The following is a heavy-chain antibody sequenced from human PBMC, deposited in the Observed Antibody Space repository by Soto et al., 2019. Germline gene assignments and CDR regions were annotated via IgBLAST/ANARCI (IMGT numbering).Heavy chain of an antibody. D-gene: IGHD1-26*01. CDR3: ARSPNSPVEIWYSGSYYFDY. J-gene: IGHJ4*02. CDR2: IYPGDSDT. Sequence: GESLKISCKGSGYSFTSYWIGWVRQMPGKVLEWMGIIYPGDSDTRYSPSFQGQVTISADKAISTPYLQWSSLKAYDTAMYYCARSPNSPVEIWYSGSYYFDYWGQGTMVTVYS. CDR1: GYSFTSYW. V-gene: IGHV5-51*01.